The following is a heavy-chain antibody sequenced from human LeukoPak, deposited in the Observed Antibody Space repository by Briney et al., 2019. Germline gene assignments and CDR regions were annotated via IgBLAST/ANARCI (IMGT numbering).Heavy chain of an antibody. Sequence: GGSLRLSCAASGFTFSSYAMSWVRQAPGKGLEWVSAISGSGGSTYYADSVKGRFTISRDNSKNTLYLQMNSLRAEDTAVYYCAKGVRFLEWTRYYYYYMDVWGKGTTVTVSS. D-gene: IGHD3-3*01. CDR3: AKGVRFLEWTRYYYYYMDV. V-gene: IGHV3-23*01. J-gene: IGHJ6*03. CDR2: ISGSGGST. CDR1: GFTFSSYA.